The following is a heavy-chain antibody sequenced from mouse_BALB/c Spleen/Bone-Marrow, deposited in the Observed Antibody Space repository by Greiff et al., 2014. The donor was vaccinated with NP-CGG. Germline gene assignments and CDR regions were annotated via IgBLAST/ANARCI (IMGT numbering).Heavy chain of an antibody. V-gene: IGHV1S81*02. CDR3: TREGGYPFAY. J-gene: IGHJ3*01. CDR1: GYTFTSYY. D-gene: IGHD1-1*02. Sequence: VHLVESGAELVKPGASVKLSCKASGYTFTSYYMYWVKQRPGQGLEWIGEINPSNGDTNFNEKFKSKATVTVDKSSSTAYMQLSSLASEDSSVDCCTREGGYPFAYWGQGTLVTVSA. CDR2: INPSNGDT.